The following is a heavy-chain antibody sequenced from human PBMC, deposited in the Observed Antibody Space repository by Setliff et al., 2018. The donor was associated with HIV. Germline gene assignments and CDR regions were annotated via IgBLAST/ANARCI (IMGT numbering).Heavy chain of an antibody. J-gene: IGHJ6*03. V-gene: IGHV1-8*03. CDR1: GYTFSDYY. Sequence: ASVKVSCKASGYTFSDYYMHWVRQATGQGLEWMGWMNPNSGNTGYAQKFQGRVTITRNTFISTAYMELSSLRSEDTAVYYCARGLGSGSYYNYYYYHMDVWGKGTTVTVSS. D-gene: IGHD3-10*01. CDR2: MNPNSGNT. CDR3: ARGLGSGSYYNYYYYHMDV.